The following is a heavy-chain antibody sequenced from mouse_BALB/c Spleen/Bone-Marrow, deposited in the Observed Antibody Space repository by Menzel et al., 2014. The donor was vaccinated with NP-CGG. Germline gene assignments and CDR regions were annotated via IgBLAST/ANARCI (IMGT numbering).Heavy chain of an antibody. V-gene: IGHV2-2*02. Sequence: VQLQQSGPGLVQPSQSLSITCTVSGFSLXFYGIHWVRQSPGKGLEWLRVIWSGGGTDYNAAFISRLSISKDNSKSQVFFKMNSLQANDTAIYYCARNVIKRGAMDYWGQGTSATVSS. CDR2: IWSGGGT. CDR3: ARNVIKRGAMDY. CDR1: GFSLXFYG. D-gene: IGHD2-4*01. J-gene: IGHJ4*01.